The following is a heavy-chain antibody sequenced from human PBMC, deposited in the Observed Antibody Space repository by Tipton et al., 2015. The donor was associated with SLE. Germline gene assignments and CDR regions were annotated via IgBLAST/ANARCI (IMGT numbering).Heavy chain of an antibody. Sequence: TLSLTCGVSGGSFTGYSWNWIRQPPGKGLEWIGAISHSGSADYHPSLKSRVTMTLDTSNKHFSLRLSSVTAADTAVYYCARGVSGYYHFCYMDVWGKGTTVTISS. CDR2: ISHSGSA. D-gene: IGHD3-16*01. J-gene: IGHJ6*03. CDR3: ARGVSGYYHFCYMDV. CDR1: GGSFTGYS. V-gene: IGHV4-34*01.